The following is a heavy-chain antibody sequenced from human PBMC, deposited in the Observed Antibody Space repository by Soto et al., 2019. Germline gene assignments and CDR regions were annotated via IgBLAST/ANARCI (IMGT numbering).Heavy chain of an antibody. CDR1: GASIRSTDYY. V-gene: IGHV4-30-4*01. CDR2: VYYTGST. CDR3: VRTARQGAVAPHWFDR. Sequence: SETLSLTCTVSGASIRSTDYYWSWIRQAPGKGLEWIGYVYYTGSTYYNPSLMSRLTISVDTSKNQFSLKLTSVTAAETAVYYCVRTARQGAVAPHWFDRWGQGAQVTVYS. D-gene: IGHD2-21*02. J-gene: IGHJ5*02.